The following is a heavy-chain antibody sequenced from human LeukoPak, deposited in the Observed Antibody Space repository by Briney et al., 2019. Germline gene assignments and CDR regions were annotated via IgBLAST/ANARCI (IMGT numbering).Heavy chain of an antibody. Sequence: PGGSLRLSCAASGFTFGNAWMSWVRQAPGKGLEWVGRIKSKTDGGTTDYAAPVKGRFTISRDDSKNTLYLQVNSLKTEDTAVYYCTADYGGAFDIWGQGTSLTVSS. CDR1: GFTFGNAW. CDR3: TADYGGAFDI. V-gene: IGHV3-15*01. CDR2: IKSKTDGGTT. J-gene: IGHJ3*02. D-gene: IGHD4-23*01.